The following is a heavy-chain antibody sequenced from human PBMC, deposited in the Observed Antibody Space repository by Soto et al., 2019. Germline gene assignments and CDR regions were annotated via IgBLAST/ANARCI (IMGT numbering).Heavy chain of an antibody. CDR1: GFTFSSYG. CDR2: ISYDGSNK. D-gene: IGHD3-16*01. Sequence: GGSLRLSCAASGFTFSSYGMHWVRQAPGKGLEWVAVISYDGSNKYYADSVKGRFTISRDNSKNTLYLQMNSLRAEDTAVYYCAKDLGLPNDYWGQGTLVTVSS. V-gene: IGHV3-30*18. CDR3: AKDLGLPNDY. J-gene: IGHJ4*02.